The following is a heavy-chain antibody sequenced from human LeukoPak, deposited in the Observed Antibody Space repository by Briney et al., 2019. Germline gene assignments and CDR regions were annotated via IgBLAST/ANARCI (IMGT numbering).Heavy chain of an antibody. V-gene: IGHV3-7*01. Sequence: GGSLRLSCAASGFTFSNYWMSWVRQAPGKGLEWVANIKQDGSEKYYVDSVKGRFTIPRDNAKNSLYLQMNSLRAEDTAVYYCARDSSGWLYYFDYWGQGTLVTVSS. CDR3: ARDSSGWLYYFDY. J-gene: IGHJ4*02. CDR1: GFTFSNYW. CDR2: IKQDGSEK. D-gene: IGHD6-19*01.